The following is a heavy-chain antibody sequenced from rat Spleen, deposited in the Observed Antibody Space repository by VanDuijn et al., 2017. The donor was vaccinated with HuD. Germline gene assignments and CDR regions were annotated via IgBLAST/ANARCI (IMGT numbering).Heavy chain of an antibody. CDR2: ISYDGSST. V-gene: IGHV5-7*01. J-gene: IGHJ2*01. CDR3: VRHDDY. CDR1: GFTFSDYN. Sequence: EVQLVESDGGLVQPGRSLKLSCSASGFTFSDYNMAWVRQAPKKGLEWVATISYDGSSTYYRDSVKGRFTISRDNAKSTLNLQMDSLRSEDTATYYCVRHDDYWGQGVMVTVSS.